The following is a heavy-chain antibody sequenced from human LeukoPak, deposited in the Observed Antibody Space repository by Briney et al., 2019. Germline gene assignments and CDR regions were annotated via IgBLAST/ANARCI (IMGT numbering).Heavy chain of an antibody. J-gene: IGHJ3*02. CDR1: GLTFSSYW. CDR3: ARAAFDI. V-gene: IGHV3-7*01. CDR2: IKQDGSEK. Sequence: GGSLRLSCADSGLTFSSYWMTWVRQAPGKGLEWVANIKQDGSEKYYVDSVKGRFTISRDNAKNSLYLQMNSLRAEDTAVYYCARAAFDIWGQGAMVTVSS.